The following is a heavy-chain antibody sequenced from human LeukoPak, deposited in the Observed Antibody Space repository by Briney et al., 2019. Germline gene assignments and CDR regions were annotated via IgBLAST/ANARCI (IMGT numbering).Heavy chain of an antibody. Sequence: SETLSLTCTVSGGSISSYYWSWIRQPPGKGLEWIGYIYYSGSTNYNPSLKSRVTISVDTSKNQFSLKLSSVTAADTAVYYCAREVLRFLEWSYMGVWGKGTTVTVSS. CDR1: GGSISSYY. J-gene: IGHJ6*03. CDR3: AREVLRFLEWSYMGV. D-gene: IGHD3-3*01. CDR2: IYYSGST. V-gene: IGHV4-59*01.